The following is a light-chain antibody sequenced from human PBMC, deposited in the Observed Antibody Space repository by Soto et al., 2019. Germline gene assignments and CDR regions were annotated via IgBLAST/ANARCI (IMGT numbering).Light chain of an antibody. CDR1: SSDVGGYNY. J-gene: IGLJ2*01. CDR3: SSYTSNNTRV. CDR2: EVS. V-gene: IGLV2-14*01. Sequence: QSVLTQPASVSGSPGQSITISCTGTSSDVGGYNYVSWYQQHPGKVPKLMIYEVSNRPSGVSDRFSGSKSGNMASLTIFGLQAEDEADYYCSSYTSNNTRVFGGGTKLTVL.